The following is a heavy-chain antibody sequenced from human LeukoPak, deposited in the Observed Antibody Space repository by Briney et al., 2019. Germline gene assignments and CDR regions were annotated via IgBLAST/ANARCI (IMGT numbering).Heavy chain of an antibody. CDR1: GFTFSSYS. CDR3: ARQAGDYEEPFDY. V-gene: IGHV3-21*04. J-gene: IGHJ4*02. CDR2: ISSSSSYI. Sequence: GGSLRLSCAASGFTFSSYSMNWVRQAPGKGLEWVSSISSSSSYIYYADSVKGRFTISRDNSKNSLYLQMNSLRAEDTALYYCARQAGDYEEPFDYWGQGTLVTVSS. D-gene: IGHD4-17*01.